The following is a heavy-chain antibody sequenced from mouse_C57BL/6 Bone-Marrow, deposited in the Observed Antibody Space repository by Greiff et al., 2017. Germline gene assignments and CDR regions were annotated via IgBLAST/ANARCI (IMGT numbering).Heavy chain of an antibody. CDR1: GYTFTSYG. Sequence: QVQLQHSGAELARPGASVKLSCKASGYTFTSYGISWVKQRTGQGLEWIGEIYPRSGNTYYNEKFKGKATLTADKSSSTAYMELRSLTSEDSAVYYCARVGYYWCAYWGQGTLVTVSA. J-gene: IGHJ3*01. V-gene: IGHV1-81*01. CDR3: ARVGYYWCAY. CDR2: IYPRSGNT. D-gene: IGHD2-3*01.